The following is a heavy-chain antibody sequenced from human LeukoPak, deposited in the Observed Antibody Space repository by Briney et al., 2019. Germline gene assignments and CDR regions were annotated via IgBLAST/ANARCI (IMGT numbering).Heavy chain of an antibody. CDR2: IKSKTDGGTT. V-gene: IGHV3-15*01. D-gene: IGHD3-22*01. J-gene: IGHJ4*02. Sequence: PGGSLRLSCAASGFTFSNAWMSRVHQAPGKGLEWVGRIKSKTDGGTTDYAAPVKGRFTISRDDSKNTLYLQMNSLKTEDTAVYYCTTQYDSSGYYPPEVDYWGQGTLVTVSS. CDR1: GFTFSNAW. CDR3: TTQYDSSGYYPPEVDY.